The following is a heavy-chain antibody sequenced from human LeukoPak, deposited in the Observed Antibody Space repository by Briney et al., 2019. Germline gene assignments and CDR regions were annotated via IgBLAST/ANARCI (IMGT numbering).Heavy chain of an antibody. CDR3: ARGPNYYGSGSYYVDY. CDR1: GYTFTSYD. J-gene: IGHJ4*02. Sequence: ASVKVSCKASGYTFTSYDINWVRQATGQGLEWMGWMNPNSGNTGYAQKFQGRVTMTRNTSISTAYMELSSLRSEDTAVYYCARGPNYYGSGSYYVDYWGQGTLVTVSS. D-gene: IGHD3-10*01. CDR2: MNPNSGNT. V-gene: IGHV1-8*01.